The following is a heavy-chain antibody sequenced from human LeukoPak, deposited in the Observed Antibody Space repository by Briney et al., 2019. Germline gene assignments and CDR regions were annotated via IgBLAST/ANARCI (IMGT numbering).Heavy chain of an antibody. Sequence: SQTLSLTCAVSGGSISSGGYSWSWIRQPPGKGLEWIGYIYHCGSTYYNPSLKSRVTISVDRSKNQFSLKLSSVTAADTAVYYCARGIAAAGIDYWGQGTLVTVSS. CDR1: GGSISSGGYS. CDR3: ARGIAAAGIDY. D-gene: IGHD6-13*01. J-gene: IGHJ4*02. V-gene: IGHV4-30-2*01. CDR2: IYHCGST.